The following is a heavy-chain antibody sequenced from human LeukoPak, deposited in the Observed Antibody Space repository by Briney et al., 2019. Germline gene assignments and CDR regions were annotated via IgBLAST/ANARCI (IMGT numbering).Heavy chain of an antibody. CDR3: ARGLEYSSGWYRRPEYFQH. J-gene: IGHJ1*01. V-gene: IGHV4-39*07. Sequence: SETLSLTCTVSGGSISSGGYYWSWIRQPPGKGLEWIGEINHSGSTNYNPSLKSRVTISVDTSKNQFSLKLSSVTAADTAVYYCARGLEYSSGWYRRPEYFQHWGQGTLVTVSS. CDR1: GGSISSGGYY. CDR2: INHSGST. D-gene: IGHD6-19*01.